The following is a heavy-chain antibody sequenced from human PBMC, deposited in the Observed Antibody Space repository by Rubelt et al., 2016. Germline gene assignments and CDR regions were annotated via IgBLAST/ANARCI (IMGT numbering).Heavy chain of an antibody. CDR2: IYYSGST. CDR1: GFSLSTSGMC. V-gene: IGHV4-30-2*03. CDR3: ARHDQYCSTISCSNWFDP. J-gene: IGHJ5*02. Sequence: ESGPALVKPTQTLTLTCTFSGFSLSTSGMCVSWIRQPPGKALEWIGSIYYSGSTYYNPSLKSRVTLPVETPNNQVSWKLSSGTAADTAVYYCARHDQYCSTISCSNWFDPWGQGTLVTVSS. D-gene: IGHD2-2*01.